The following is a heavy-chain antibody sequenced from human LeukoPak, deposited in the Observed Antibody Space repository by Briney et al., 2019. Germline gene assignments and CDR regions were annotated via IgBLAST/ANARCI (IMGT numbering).Heavy chain of an antibody. CDR1: GFTFSSYG. CDR2: ISYDGSNK. V-gene: IGHV3-30*03. J-gene: IGHJ4*02. CDR3: ARLHSTGWYGGPDN. Sequence: AGGSLRLSCAASGFTFSSYGMHWVRQAPGKGLEWVAVISYDGSNKYYADSVKGRFTISRDNSKNTLYLQMNSLRAEDTAVYYCARLHSTGWYGGPDNWGQGTLVVVSS. D-gene: IGHD6-19*01.